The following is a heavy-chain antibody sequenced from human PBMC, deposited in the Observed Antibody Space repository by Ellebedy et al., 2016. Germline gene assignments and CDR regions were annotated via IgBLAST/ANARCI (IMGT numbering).Heavy chain of an antibody. V-gene: IGHV1-18*04. CDR1: GYTFTTFS. CDR3: AKTSGWGYGEN. Sequence: ASVKVSCXASGYTFTTFSITWVRQVPGQGLEWMGFVNTFSGNTKFAQKFQGRGSMTTDSSTHTAYMDLRSLRSDDTAMYYCAKTSGWGYGENWGQGTLVTVSS. D-gene: IGHD3-10*01. J-gene: IGHJ4*02. CDR2: VNTFSGNT.